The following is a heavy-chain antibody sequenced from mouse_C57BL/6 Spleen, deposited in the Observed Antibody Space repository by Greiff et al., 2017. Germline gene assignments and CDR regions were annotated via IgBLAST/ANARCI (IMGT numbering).Heavy chain of an antibody. Sequence: QVQLQQSGPELVKPGASVTLSCKASGYTFTSYDINWVKQRPGQGLEWIGWIYPRDGSTKYNEKFKGKATLTVDTSSSTAYMVLHSLTSEDSAVYFCARTLYYYGSSPWYFDVWGTGTTVTVSS. CDR3: ARTLYYYGSSPWYFDV. D-gene: IGHD1-1*01. CDR2: IYPRDGST. J-gene: IGHJ1*03. V-gene: IGHV1-85*01. CDR1: GYTFTSYD.